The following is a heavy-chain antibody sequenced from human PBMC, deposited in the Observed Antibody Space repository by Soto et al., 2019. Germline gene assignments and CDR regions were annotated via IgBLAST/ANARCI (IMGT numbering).Heavy chain of an antibody. Sequence: GGSLRLSCAASGFTFSSYGMHWVRQAPGKGLEWVAVISYDGSNKYYADSVKGRFTISRDNSKNTLYLQMNSLRAEDTAVYYCAKDTSTSVTPLSYGMDVWGQGTTVTVSS. CDR1: GFTFSSYG. V-gene: IGHV3-30*18. CDR3: AKDTSTSVTPLSYGMDV. CDR2: ISYDGSNK. D-gene: IGHD4-17*01. J-gene: IGHJ6*02.